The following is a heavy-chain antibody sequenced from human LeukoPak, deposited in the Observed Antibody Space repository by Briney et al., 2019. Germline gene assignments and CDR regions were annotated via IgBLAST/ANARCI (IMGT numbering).Heavy chain of an antibody. J-gene: IGHJ4*02. CDR2: ISGSGGSA. V-gene: IGHV3-23*01. CDR1: GFTFSSYA. D-gene: IGHD3-3*01. Sequence: SGGSLRLSCAASGFTFSSYAMSWVRQAPGKGLEWVSAISGSGGSAYYADSMKGRFTISRDNSKNTLYLQMNSLRAEDTAVYYCAKDVLRFLEWLPPFDYWGQGTLVTVSS. CDR3: AKDVLRFLEWLPPFDY.